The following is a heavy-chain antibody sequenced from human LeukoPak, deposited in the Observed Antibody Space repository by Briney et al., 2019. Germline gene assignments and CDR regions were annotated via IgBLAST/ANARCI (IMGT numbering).Heavy chain of an antibody. D-gene: IGHD6-19*01. V-gene: IGHV3-73*01. J-gene: IGHJ2*01. CDR2: IRSKANSYAT. CDR1: GFTFSGSA. CDR3: TRLVGEVAGTASPPYWYFDL. Sequence: PGGSLKLSCAASGFTFSGSAMHWVRQASGKGLEWVGRIRSKANSYATAYAASVKGRFTISRDDSKNTAYLQMNSLKTEDTAVYSCTRLVGEVAGTASPPYWYFDLWGRGTLVTVSS.